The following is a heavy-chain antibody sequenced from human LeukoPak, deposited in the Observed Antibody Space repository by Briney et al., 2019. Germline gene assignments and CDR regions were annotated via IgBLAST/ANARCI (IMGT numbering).Heavy chain of an antibody. D-gene: IGHD1-14*01. CDR1: GFTFSSYW. CDR2: IKQDGSEK. J-gene: IGHJ3*02. V-gene: IGHV3-7*01. Sequence: GGSLRLSCAASGFTFSSYWMSWVRQAPGKGLEWVANIKQDGSEKYYVDSVKGRFTISRDNAKNSLYLQMNSLRAEDTAVYCCAREPVVDAFDIWGQGTMVTVSS. CDR3: AREPVVDAFDI.